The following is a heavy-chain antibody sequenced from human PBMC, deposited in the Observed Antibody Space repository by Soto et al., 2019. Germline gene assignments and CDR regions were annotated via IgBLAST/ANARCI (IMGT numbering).Heavy chain of an antibody. CDR3: AKSYSSGWYPDAFDI. CDR2: ISGSGGST. J-gene: IGHJ3*02. D-gene: IGHD6-19*01. CDR1: SYA. Sequence: SYAMCQYSKAPGKGLEWVSAISGSGGSTYYADSVKGRFTISRDNSKNTLYLQMNSLRAEDTAVYYYAKSYSSGWYPDAFDIWCQGTMVTVSS. V-gene: IGHV3-23*01.